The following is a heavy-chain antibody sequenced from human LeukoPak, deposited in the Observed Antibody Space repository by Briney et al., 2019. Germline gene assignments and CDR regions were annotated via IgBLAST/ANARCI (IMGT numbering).Heavy chain of an antibody. J-gene: IGHJ4*02. CDR2: IDPNSGGT. D-gene: IGHD6-19*01. Sequence: ASVKVSCKASGYTFTGHYMHWVRQAPGQGLEWMGWIDPNSGGTNYAQKFQGRVTLTRDTSNTTAYMELSRLRSDVTAVYYCARIWAGEQWPPSRETTTTGFWGRGTLVTVTS. V-gene: IGHV1-2*02. CDR1: GYTFTGHY. CDR3: ARIWAGEQWPPSRETTTTGF.